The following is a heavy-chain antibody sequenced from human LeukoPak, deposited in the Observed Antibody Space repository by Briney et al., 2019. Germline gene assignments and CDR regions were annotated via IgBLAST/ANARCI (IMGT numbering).Heavy chain of an antibody. D-gene: IGHD6-19*01. Sequence: SGTLSLTCTVSGGSISSYYWSWIRQTAGKGLEWIGRIYTSGSTNYNPSLKSRVTMSVDTSKNQFSLKLSSVTAADTAVYYCARVMYSSGWTFWYDFDYWGQGTLVTVSS. CDR3: ARVMYSSGWTFWYDFDY. V-gene: IGHV4-4*07. CDR2: IYTSGST. CDR1: GGSISSYY. J-gene: IGHJ4*02.